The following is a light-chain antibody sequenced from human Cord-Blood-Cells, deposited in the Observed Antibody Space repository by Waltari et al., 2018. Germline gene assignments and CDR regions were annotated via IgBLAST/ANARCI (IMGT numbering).Light chain of an antibody. V-gene: IGLV4-69*01. CDR3: QTLGTGVVV. Sequence: QLVLTQSPSASASLGASVKLTCTLSSGHSSYAIAWHQQQPEKGPRYLMKLNTDGRHSKGDGIPDRFSGSSSGAERYLTISSLQSEDEADYYCQTLGTGVVVFGGGTKLTVL. CDR2: LNTDGRH. CDR1: SGHSSYA. J-gene: IGLJ2*01.